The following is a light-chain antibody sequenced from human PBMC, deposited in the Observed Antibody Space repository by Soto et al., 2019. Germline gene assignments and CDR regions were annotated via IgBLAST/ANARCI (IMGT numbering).Light chain of an antibody. CDR1: QSISSW. CDR2: KAS. J-gene: IGKJ2*01. V-gene: IGKV1-5*03. CDR3: KQSNSLYT. Sequence: DIPMTQSPSTLSASVGDRVTITCRASQSISSWLAWYQQKPGKAPKLLIYKASSLESGVPSRFSGSGSGTEFTLTISSLQPDDFATYYCKQSNSLYTFGQGTKLEIK.